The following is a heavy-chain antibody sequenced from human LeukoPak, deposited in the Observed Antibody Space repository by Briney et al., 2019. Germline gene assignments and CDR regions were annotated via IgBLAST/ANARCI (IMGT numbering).Heavy chain of an antibody. Sequence: ASVKVSCKVSGYTLTELSMHWVRQAPGKGLEWMGGFDPEDGETIYAQKFQGRVTMTEDTSTDTAYMELSSLRSEDTAVYYCATGLCGGDCSNPDYWGQGTLVTVSS. CDR1: GYTLTELS. V-gene: IGHV1-24*01. D-gene: IGHD2-21*02. J-gene: IGHJ4*02. CDR3: ATGLCGGDCSNPDY. CDR2: FDPEDGET.